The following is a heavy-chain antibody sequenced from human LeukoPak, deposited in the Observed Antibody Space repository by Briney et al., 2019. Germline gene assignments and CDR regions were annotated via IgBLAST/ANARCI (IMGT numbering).Heavy chain of an antibody. CDR3: ARDRTTVTTFDY. V-gene: IGHV3-21*01. CDR1: GFTFSSYS. CDR2: ISSSSSYI. D-gene: IGHD4-17*01. J-gene: IGHJ4*02. Sequence: GGSLRLSCAASGFTFSSYSMNWVRQAPGKGLEWVSSISSSSSYIHYADSVKGRFTISRDHAKNSLYLQMNTLRAEDTAVYYCARDRTTVTTFDYWGQGTLVTVSS.